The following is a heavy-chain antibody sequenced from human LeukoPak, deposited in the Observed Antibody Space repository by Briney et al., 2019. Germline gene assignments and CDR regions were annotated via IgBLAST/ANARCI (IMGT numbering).Heavy chain of an antibody. D-gene: IGHD3-3*01. J-gene: IGHJ4*02. CDR3: ARDPGHYDFWSGQPGVLDY. V-gene: IGHV1-18*04. CDR1: GYTFTSYY. CDR2: ISAYNGNT. Sequence: GASVKVSCKASGYTFTSYYMHWVRQAPGQGLEWMGWISAYNGNTNYAQKLQGRVTMTTDTSTSTAYMELRSLRSDDTAVYYCARDPGHYDFWSGQPGVLDYWGQGTLVTVSS.